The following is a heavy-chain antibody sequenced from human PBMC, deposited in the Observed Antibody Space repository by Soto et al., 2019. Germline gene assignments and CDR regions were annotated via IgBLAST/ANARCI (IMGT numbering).Heavy chain of an antibody. CDR3: ARDAGGSDPNFDY. Sequence: PGGALRLSCEASGFIFSSYTMHWVRQAPGKGLEWAGVITYDGSTQYYADSVKGRFTISRDNYRNMLFLQMNSLRPEDTAVYYCARDAGGSDPNFDYWGQGTLVTVSS. CDR2: ITYDGSTQ. CDR1: GFIFSSYT. D-gene: IGHD1-26*01. V-gene: IGHV3-30-3*01. J-gene: IGHJ4*02.